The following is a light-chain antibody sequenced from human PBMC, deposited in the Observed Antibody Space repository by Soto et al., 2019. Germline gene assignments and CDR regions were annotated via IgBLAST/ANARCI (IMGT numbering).Light chain of an antibody. Sequence: QSSMTQPASVSGSPGQSNTISCTGTSSDLGNHNLVSWYQQYPGKAPTLMIYEASQRPSGISHRFSGSKSGNTASLTISGLQTEDEANYYCCSYAGRSTWVFGGGTKLTVL. V-gene: IGLV2-23*01. CDR1: SSDLGNHNL. J-gene: IGLJ3*02. CDR3: CSYAGRSTWV. CDR2: EAS.